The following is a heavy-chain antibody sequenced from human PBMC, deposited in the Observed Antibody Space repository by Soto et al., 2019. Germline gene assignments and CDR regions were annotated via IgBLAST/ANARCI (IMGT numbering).Heavy chain of an antibody. CDR2: ISSSSSYI. CDR1: GFTFSSYS. CDR3: ASGPRGGGSPDY. Sequence: GGSLRLSCAASGFTFSSYSMNWVRQAPGKGLEWVSSISSSSSYIYYADSVKGRFTISRDNAKNSLYLQMNSLRAEDTAVYYCASGPRGGGSPDYWGQGTLVTVYS. D-gene: IGHD2-15*01. V-gene: IGHV3-21*01. J-gene: IGHJ4*02.